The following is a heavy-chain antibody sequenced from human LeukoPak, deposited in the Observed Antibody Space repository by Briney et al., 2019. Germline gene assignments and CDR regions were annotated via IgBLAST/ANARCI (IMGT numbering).Heavy chain of an antibody. J-gene: IGHJ1*01. CDR2: IYTSGST. Sequence: SETLSLTCTVSGGSISSYYWSWIRQPPGKGLEWIGRIYTSGSTNYNPSLKSRVTISVDTSKNQFSLKLSSVTAADTAVYYCAIRLGYCSSTSCYTALQYFQHWGQGTLVTVSS. V-gene: IGHV4-4*08. D-gene: IGHD2-2*02. CDR1: GGSISSYY. CDR3: AIRLGYCSSTSCYTALQYFQH.